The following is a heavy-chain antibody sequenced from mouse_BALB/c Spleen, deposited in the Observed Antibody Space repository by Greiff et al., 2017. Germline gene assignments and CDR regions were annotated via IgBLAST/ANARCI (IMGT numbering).Heavy chain of an antibody. CDR1: GFTFSSFG. D-gene: IGHD1-1*01. V-gene: IGHV5-17*02. CDR2: ISSGSSTI. Sequence: EVHLVESGGGLVQPGGSRKLSCAASGFTFSSFGMHWVRQAPEKGLEWVAYISSGSSTIYYADTVKGRFTISSDNPKNTLFLQMTSLRSEDTAMYYCARRGYYGSSHYAMDYWGQGTSVTVSS. CDR3: ARRGYYGSSHYAMDY. J-gene: IGHJ4*01.